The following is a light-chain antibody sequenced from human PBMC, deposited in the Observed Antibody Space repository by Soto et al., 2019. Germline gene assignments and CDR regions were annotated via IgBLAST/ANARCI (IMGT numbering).Light chain of an antibody. V-gene: IGLV2-18*02. CDR2: DFS. J-gene: IGLJ1*01. CDR3: SSYTSSSTYV. CDR1: SSDVGSSNG. Sequence: QSALTQPPSVSGSPGQSVAISCTGTSSDVGSSNGVSWYQQPPGTAPKLMIYDFSNRPSGVPDRFSGSKSGNTASLTISGLQAEDEADYYCSSYTSSSTYVFGTGTKVTVL.